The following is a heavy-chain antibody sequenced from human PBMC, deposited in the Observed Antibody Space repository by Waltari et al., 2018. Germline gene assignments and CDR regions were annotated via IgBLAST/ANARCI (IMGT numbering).Heavy chain of an antibody. D-gene: IGHD5-12*01. Sequence: EVQLVESGGGLVQPGGSLRLSCAASGFTFSSYEMNWVRQAPGKGLEWVSYISSGGSTIYYADSVKGRFTISRDNAKNSLYLQMNSLRAEDTAVYYCARGRSQGYSGYEIDYWGQGTLVTVSS. J-gene: IGHJ4*02. CDR2: ISSGGSTI. CDR1: GFTFSSYE. CDR3: ARGRSQGYSGYEIDY. V-gene: IGHV3-48*03.